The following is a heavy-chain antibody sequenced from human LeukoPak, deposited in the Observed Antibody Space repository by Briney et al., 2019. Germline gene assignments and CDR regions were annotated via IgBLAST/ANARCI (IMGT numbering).Heavy chain of an antibody. CDR3: ARGLLIGSGIAVAGSVDYYYYGMDV. CDR1: GFTFSSYS. CDR2: ISSSSSYI. D-gene: IGHD6-19*01. V-gene: IGHV3-21*04. J-gene: IGHJ6*02. Sequence: PGGSLRLSCAASGFTFSSYSMNWVRQAPGKGLEWVSSISSSSSYIYYADSVKGRFTISRDNAKNSLYLQMNSLRAEDTAVYYCARGLLIGSGIAVAGSVDYYYYGMDVWGQGTTVTVSS.